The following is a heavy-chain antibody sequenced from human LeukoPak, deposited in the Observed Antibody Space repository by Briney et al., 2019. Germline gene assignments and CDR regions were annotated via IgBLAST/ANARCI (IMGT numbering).Heavy chain of an antibody. CDR3: ARDPRGYSYGARGGFDY. CDR1: GGSISSYY. CDR2: VYYSGST. Sequence: PSETLSLTCTASGGSISSYYWSWIRQPPGKGLEWIGYVYYSGSTNYNPSLKSRVTISVDTSKNQFSLKLSSVTAADTAVYYCARDPRGYSYGARGGFDYWGQGTLVTVSS. D-gene: IGHD5-18*01. V-gene: IGHV4-59*01. J-gene: IGHJ4*02.